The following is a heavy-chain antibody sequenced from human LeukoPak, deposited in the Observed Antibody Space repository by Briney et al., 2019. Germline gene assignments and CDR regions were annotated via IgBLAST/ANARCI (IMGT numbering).Heavy chain of an antibody. CDR1: GFTFSDYY. CDR3: XXXXNWNYPYYFGY. D-gene: IGHD1-7*01. Sequence: GGSLRLSCAASGFTFSDYYISWIRQAPGKGLEWVSYISSSAITMYYADSVKGRFTISRDNATNSLYLQMNSLRAEDTAVYYCXXXXNWNYPYYFGYWGQGTLVTVSS. J-gene: IGHJ4*02. V-gene: IGHV3-11*01. CDR2: ISSSAITM.